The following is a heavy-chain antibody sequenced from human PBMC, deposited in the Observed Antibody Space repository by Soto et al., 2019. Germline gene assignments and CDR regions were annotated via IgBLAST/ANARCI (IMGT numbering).Heavy chain of an antibody. Sequence: SCKVSGYTLTELSMHWVRQAPGKGLEWVAVISYDGSNKYYADSVKGRFTISRDNSKNTLYLQMNSLRAEDTAVYYCAKDRDFGVVIPFDYWGQGTLVTVSS. V-gene: IGHV3-30*18. CDR2: ISYDGSNK. D-gene: IGHD3-3*01. CDR1: GYTLTELS. J-gene: IGHJ4*02. CDR3: AKDRDFGVVIPFDY.